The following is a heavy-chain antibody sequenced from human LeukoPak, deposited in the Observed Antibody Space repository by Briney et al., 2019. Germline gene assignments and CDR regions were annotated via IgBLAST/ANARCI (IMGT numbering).Heavy chain of an antibody. V-gene: IGHV1-2*02. CDR3: ARGSGTSWFDY. CDR2: INPRSGGT. D-gene: IGHD2-2*01. Sequence: ASVKVSCKASGYTFTANYMHWVRQAPGQGLEWMGWINPRSGGTNYGEKFRGRVAMTRDTSITTAYMELSSLRFDDTAVYYCARGSGTSWFDYWGQGTLVTVSS. J-gene: IGHJ4*02. CDR1: GYTFTANY.